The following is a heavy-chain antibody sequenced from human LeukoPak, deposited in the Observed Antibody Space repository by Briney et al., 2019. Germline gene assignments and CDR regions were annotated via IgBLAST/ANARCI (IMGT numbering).Heavy chain of an antibody. D-gene: IGHD4-23*01. J-gene: IGHJ6*02. V-gene: IGHV1-2*02. Sequence: ASVKVSCKASGYTFTDYYMHWVRQAPGQGLEWMGWLNPNTLVTKYAQHFQSRVSMTWDTSISTGYMDLHSLTSDDTAVYYCARKDGGRDGMDVWGQGTTVTVSS. CDR2: LNPNTLVT. CDR3: ARKDGGRDGMDV. CDR1: GYTFTDYY.